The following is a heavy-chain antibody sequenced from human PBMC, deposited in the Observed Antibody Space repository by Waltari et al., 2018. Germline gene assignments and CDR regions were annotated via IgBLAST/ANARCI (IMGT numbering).Heavy chain of an antibody. J-gene: IGHJ3*02. Sequence: QLQLQESGPGLVKPSETLSLTCTVSGGSISSSSYYWGWIRQPPGKGLEWIGSIYYSGSTYYNPSLKSRVTISVDTSKNQFSLKLSSVTAADTAVYYCARGAVLLWFRELTDAFDIWGQGTMVTVSS. CDR2: IYYSGST. CDR1: GGSISSSSYY. D-gene: IGHD3-10*01. CDR3: ARGAVLLWFRELTDAFDI. V-gene: IGHV4-39*07.